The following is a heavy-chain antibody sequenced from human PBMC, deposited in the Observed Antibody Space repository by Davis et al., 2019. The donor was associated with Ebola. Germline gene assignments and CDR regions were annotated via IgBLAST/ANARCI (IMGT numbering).Heavy chain of an antibody. D-gene: IGHD6-13*01. Sequence: SETLSLTCTVSGGSISSSSYYWGWIRQPPGKGLEWIGYIYYSGSTYYNPSLKSRVTISVDTSKNQFSLKLSSVTAADTAVYYCARVQGAGAAFDYWGQGTLVTVSS. J-gene: IGHJ4*02. CDR3: ARVQGAGAAFDY. CDR2: IYYSGST. V-gene: IGHV4-39*07. CDR1: GGSISSSSYY.